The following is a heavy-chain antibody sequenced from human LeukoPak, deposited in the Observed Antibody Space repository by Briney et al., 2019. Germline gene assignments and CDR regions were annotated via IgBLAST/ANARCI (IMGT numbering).Heavy chain of an antibody. CDR2: IDWDDDK. Sequence: SGPTLVNPQTLTQTCTFSGFSLSTSGMCVSWIRQPPGKALEWLARIDWDDDKYHSTSLKTRLTISKDTSKNQVVLTMTNMDPVDTATYYCARMYSSRTPFDYWGQGTLVTVSS. V-gene: IGHV2-70*11. CDR1: GFSLSTSGMC. J-gene: IGHJ4*02. CDR3: ARMYSSRTPFDY. D-gene: IGHD6-13*01.